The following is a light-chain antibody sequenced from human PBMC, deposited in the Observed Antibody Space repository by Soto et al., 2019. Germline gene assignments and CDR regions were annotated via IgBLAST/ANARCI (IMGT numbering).Light chain of an antibody. V-gene: IGKV3-15*01. CDR2: GAS. CDR3: QQYNNCPQA. CDR1: QSISNN. Sequence: EIVMTQSPATLSVSPGERATLSCRASQSISNNLGWYQQRPGQAPRLLIYGASTRATGIPSRFSGSGSGTEFTLTISSLQSEDFAVYYCQQYNNCPQAFGQGTKVEIK. J-gene: IGKJ1*01.